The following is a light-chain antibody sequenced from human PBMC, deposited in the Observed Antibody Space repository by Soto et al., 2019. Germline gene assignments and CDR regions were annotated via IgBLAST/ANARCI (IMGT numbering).Light chain of an antibody. V-gene: IGLV1-40*01. Sequence: QSVLTQPPSVSGAPGQRVTISCTGSSSNIGAGYDVHWYQQLPGTAPKLLIFGNGNRPSGVPDRLSGSKSDTSASLAITGLQAEDEADYYCQTYDSSLSGLFVFGTGTKVTVL. J-gene: IGLJ1*01. CDR3: QTYDSSLSGLFV. CDR1: SSNIGAGYD. CDR2: GNG.